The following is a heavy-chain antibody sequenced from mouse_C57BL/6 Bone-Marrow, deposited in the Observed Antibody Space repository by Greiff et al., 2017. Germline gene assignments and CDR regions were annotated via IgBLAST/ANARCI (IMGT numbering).Heavy chain of an antibody. D-gene: IGHD1-1*01. V-gene: IGHV7-3*01. CDR3: ARYGSSSFDY. CDR2: IRNKANGYTT. J-gene: IGHJ2*01. CDR1: GFTFPDSS. Sequence: EVMLVDSGGGLFQPGGSLILSCAASGFTFPDSSMTWVRRPPGKALEWLGFIRNKANGYTTEYSASVKGRFTISRDNSQSILYLQMNALRAEDSATYYCARYGSSSFDYWGQGTTLTVSS.